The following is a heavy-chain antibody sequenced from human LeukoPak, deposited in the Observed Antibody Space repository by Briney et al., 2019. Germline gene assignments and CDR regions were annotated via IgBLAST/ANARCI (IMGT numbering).Heavy chain of an antibody. D-gene: IGHD3-9*01. J-gene: IGHJ6*02. Sequence: PSETLSLTCTVSGGSMSDSYWSWIRQSPGKGLEWIGYVSNSGQPDYSPSLKSRVTILADTSKNQWSLILSSVTAADTAVYYCARDRWSLSRKTWFYYGMDVWGQGITVTVSS. V-gene: IGHV4-59*01. CDR3: ARDRWSLSRKTWFYYGMDV. CDR2: VSNSGQP. CDR1: GGSMSDSY.